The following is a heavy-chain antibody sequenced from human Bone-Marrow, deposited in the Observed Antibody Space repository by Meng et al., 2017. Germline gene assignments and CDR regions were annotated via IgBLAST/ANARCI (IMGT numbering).Heavy chain of an antibody. J-gene: IGHJ4*02. CDR2: LHGDGSGQ. CDR3: VREHYGADY. D-gene: IGHD3-10*01. V-gene: IGHV3-74*01. CDR1: GFIFNNYQ. Sequence: VVCGGRLIERGGSLRLSCAASGFIFNNYQMHWLRQSPGEGLVWVSRLHGDGSGQIYADSVKGRFSISRDNAKNTLDLQSNSLSLDDTAVYYCVREHYGADYWGQGTLVTVSS.